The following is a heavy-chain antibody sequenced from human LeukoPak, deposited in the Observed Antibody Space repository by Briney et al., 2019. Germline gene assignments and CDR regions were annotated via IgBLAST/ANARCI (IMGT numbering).Heavy chain of an antibody. Sequence: GGSLRLSCAASGFTVSSNYMSWVRQAPGKGLEWVSVIYSGGNTYYADSVKGRFTISRDNSKNTLYLQMNSLRAEDTAVYYCAKSLSSRGLIIPKTSRYFDYWGQGTLVTVSS. CDR1: GFTVSSNY. J-gene: IGHJ4*02. D-gene: IGHD3-10*01. CDR2: IYSGGNT. V-gene: IGHV3-53*05. CDR3: AKSLSSRGLIIPKTSRYFDY.